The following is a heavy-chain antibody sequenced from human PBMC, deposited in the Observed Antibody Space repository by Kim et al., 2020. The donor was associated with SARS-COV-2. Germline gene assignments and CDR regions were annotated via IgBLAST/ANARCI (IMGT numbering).Heavy chain of an antibody. CDR2: IKSKTDGGTT. J-gene: IGHJ3*02. Sequence: GGSLRLSCAASGFTFSNAWMSWVRQAPGKGLEWVGRIKSKTDGGTTDYAAPVKGRFTISRDDSKNTLYLQMNSLKTEDTAVYYCTTVLLVDWFDAFDIWGQGTMVTVSS. V-gene: IGHV3-15*01. CDR3: TTVLLVDWFDAFDI. CDR1: GFTFSNAW. D-gene: IGHD3-9*01.